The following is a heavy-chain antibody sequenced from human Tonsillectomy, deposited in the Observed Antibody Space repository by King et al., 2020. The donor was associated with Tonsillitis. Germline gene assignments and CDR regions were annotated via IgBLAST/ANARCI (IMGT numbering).Heavy chain of an antibody. CDR3: ARGYSYGSFDY. Sequence: VQLQESGPGLVKPSETLSLTCTVSGGSISSYYWSWIRQPPGKGLEWIGYIYYSGSTNYNPPLKGRVTISVDTSKNQFSLKLSAVTAAAPAGYYCARGYSYGSFDYWGQGTLVTVSS. J-gene: IGHJ4*02. CDR1: GGSISSYY. V-gene: IGHV4-59*01. CDR2: IYYSGST. D-gene: IGHD5-18*01.